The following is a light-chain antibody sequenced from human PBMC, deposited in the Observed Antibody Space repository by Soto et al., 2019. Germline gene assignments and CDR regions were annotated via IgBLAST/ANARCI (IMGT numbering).Light chain of an antibody. CDR3: QQSYSTPRT. CDR1: QSISNF. V-gene: IGKV1-39*01. J-gene: IGKJ1*01. Sequence: DIQVTQSPSSLSASIGDRVTITCRASQSISNFLNWYQQKAGRAPKLLIYDASSLHSGVPSRFSGSGSGTDFTLTISSLQPEDFATYYCQQSYSTPRTFGQGTKVDIK. CDR2: DAS.